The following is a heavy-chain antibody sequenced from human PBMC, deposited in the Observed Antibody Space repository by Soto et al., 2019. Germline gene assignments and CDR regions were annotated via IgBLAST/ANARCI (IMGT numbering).Heavy chain of an antibody. CDR1: GFTFSSYG. J-gene: IGHJ3*02. V-gene: IGHV3-30*18. CDR3: AKDNGSGCDWLRVGDPSDI. CDR2: ISYDGSNK. D-gene: IGHD5-12*01. Sequence: QVQLVESGGGVVQPGRSLRLSCAASGFTFSSYGMHRVRQAPGKGLEWVAVISYDGSNKYYADSVKGRLTISRDNSKKTLYLQMNSLRGEDTAVYYCAKDNGSGCDWLRVGDPSDIWGQGTMVTVSS.